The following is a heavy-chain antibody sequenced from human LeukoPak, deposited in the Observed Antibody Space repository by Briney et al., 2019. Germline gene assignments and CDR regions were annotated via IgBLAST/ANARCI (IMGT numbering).Heavy chain of an antibody. V-gene: IGHV3-23*01. J-gene: IGHJ4*02. CDR1: GFTFSSYA. D-gene: IGHD3-22*01. CDR2: ISGSGGST. Sequence: PGGSLRLSCAASGFTFSSYAMSWVRQAPGKGLEWVSAISGSGGSTYCADSVKGRFTISRDNSKNTLYLQMNSLRAEDTAVYYCAKDPYDSSGYYEGAYFDYWGQGTLVTVSS. CDR3: AKDPYDSSGYYEGAYFDY.